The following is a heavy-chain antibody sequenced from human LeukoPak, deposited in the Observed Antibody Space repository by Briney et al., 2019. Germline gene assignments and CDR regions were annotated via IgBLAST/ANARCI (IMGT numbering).Heavy chain of an antibody. CDR3: VRNQFYAFDI. V-gene: IGHV3-48*02. Sequence: GGSLRLSCAASGFTFTTYTMNWVRQPPGKGLEWISYIRTSGGVVSYTDSVKGRFTISTDSAKNSLYLQMNSLRDDDTAVYYCVRNQFYAFDIWGQGTMVTVSS. J-gene: IGHJ3*02. CDR1: GFTFTTYT. CDR2: IRTSGGVV.